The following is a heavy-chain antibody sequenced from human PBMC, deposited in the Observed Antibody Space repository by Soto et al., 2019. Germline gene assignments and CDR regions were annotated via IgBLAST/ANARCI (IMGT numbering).Heavy chain of an antibody. CDR2: ISSRSDI. CDR1: GFTFSTYS. CDR3: AREYTAWPLAYGLDV. J-gene: IGHJ6*02. Sequence: GGSLRLSCVGSGFTFSTYSINWVRQAPGKGLEWVSSISSRSDIYYADSVKGRLTISRDNAKNSVSLQMNSLRAEDTAVYYCAREYTAWPLAYGLDVWGQGTTVTVSS. D-gene: IGHD2-2*02. V-gene: IGHV3-21*01.